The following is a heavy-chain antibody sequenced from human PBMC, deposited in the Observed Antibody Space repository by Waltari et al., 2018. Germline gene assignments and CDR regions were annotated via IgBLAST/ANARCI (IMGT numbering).Heavy chain of an antibody. V-gene: IGHV1-3*01. CDR1: GYSFTTYP. Sequence: QVQFVQSGAEVKRPGASVKVSCKASGYSFTTYPLHWVRQAPGQRLEWMGWINVGNGNTEYSEKFQGRVTITTDTSATTAYMELSDLRSGDTAVYYCASVGYSSWYYFRSWGQGTLVTVSS. J-gene: IGHJ4*02. CDR3: ASVGYSSWYYFRS. CDR2: INVGNGNT. D-gene: IGHD6-13*01.